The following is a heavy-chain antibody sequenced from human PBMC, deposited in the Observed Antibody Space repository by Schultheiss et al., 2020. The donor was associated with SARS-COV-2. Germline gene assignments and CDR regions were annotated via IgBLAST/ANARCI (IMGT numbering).Heavy chain of an antibody. D-gene: IGHD3-3*01. Sequence: SETLTLTCTVSGGSISSGDYYWSWIRQPPGKGLEWIGYIYYSGSTNYNPSLKSRVTISVDTSKNQFSLKLSSVTAADTAVYYCARTIRITIFGVVQYFDYWGQGTLVTVSS. J-gene: IGHJ4*02. CDR2: IYYSGST. V-gene: IGHV4-61*08. CDR3: ARTIRITIFGVVQYFDY. CDR1: GGSISSGDYY.